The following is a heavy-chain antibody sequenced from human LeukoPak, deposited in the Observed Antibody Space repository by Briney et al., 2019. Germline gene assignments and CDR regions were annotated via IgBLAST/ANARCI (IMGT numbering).Heavy chain of an antibody. CDR3: AKDYGSGSYYKGYWDY. CDR1: GFTFSSYA. V-gene: IGHV3-23*01. Sequence: GGSLRLSCAASGFTFSSYAMSWVRQAPGKGLEWVSAISGSGGSTYYADSVKGRFTISRDNSKNTLYLQMNSLRAEDTAVYHCAKDYGSGSYYKGYWDYWGQGTLVTVSS. J-gene: IGHJ4*02. D-gene: IGHD3-10*01. CDR2: ISGSGGST.